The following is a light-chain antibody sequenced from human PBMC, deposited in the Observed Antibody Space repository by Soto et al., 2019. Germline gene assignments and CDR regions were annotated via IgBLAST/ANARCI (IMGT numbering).Light chain of an antibody. CDR2: TAS. CDR3: QQTYISRT. CDR1: QSISTY. Sequence: DIQMTQSPSSLSASVGDRVTITCRASQSISTYLHWYQQKPGKAPKLLIYTASTLQSGVPSRFSRSGSGTDFTLSISSLQPEDFATYFCQQTYISRTFGQGTKVEIK. J-gene: IGKJ1*01. V-gene: IGKV1-39*01.